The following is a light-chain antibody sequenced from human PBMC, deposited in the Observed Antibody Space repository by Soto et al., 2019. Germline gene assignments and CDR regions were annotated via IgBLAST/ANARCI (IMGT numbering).Light chain of an antibody. Sequence: DIQMTQSPSSLSASVGDRVTITCRASHSITNNLIWYQQKPGKAPNLLINAASSLQSGVPSRFSGSGSGTDFTLTISSLQPEDFATYYCQQNNSVPRTFGQGTKVDIK. CDR2: AAS. CDR1: HSITNN. J-gene: IGKJ2*01. CDR3: QQNNSVPRT. V-gene: IGKV1-39*01.